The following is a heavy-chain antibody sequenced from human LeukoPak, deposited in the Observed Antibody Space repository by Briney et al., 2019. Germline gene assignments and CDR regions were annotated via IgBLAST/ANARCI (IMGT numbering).Heavy chain of an antibody. D-gene: IGHD6-13*01. CDR1: GFTFSSYA. Sequence: GGSLRLSCAASGFTFSSYAMSWVRQAPGKGLEWVSAISGSGGSTDYADSVKGRFTISRDNSKNTLYLQMNSLRVEDTAVYYCVTDSSTWYFDYWGQGTLVTVSS. CDR3: VTDSSTWYFDY. J-gene: IGHJ4*02. CDR2: ISGSGGST. V-gene: IGHV3-23*01.